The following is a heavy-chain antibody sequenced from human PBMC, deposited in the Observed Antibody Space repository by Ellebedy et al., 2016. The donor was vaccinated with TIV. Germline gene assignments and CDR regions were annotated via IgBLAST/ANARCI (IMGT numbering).Heavy chain of an antibody. CDR1: GNRFSDYW. D-gene: IGHD1-26*01. V-gene: IGHV5-51*01. J-gene: IGHJ6*02. CDR3: ASGSRFNYYYGMDV. CDR2: IYPGDSDT. Sequence: KVSCKDSGNRFSDYWIGWVRQMPGKGLEWMGIIYPGDSDTRYSPSFQGQVTISADKSIATAYLQWSSLKASDTATYFCASGSRFNYYYGMDVWGQGTTVTVSS.